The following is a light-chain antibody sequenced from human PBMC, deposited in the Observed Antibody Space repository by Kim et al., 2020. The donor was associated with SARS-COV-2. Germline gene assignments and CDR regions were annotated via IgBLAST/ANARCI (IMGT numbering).Light chain of an antibody. CDR1: KLGDKF. J-gene: IGLJ3*02. CDR2: RND. CDR3: QAWDSSAAV. Sequence: VSPGQTASVTCSGDKLGDKFVCWYQQKPGQSPVLVIYRNDNRPSAIPERFSGSKSGNTATLTISGTQAMDEADYYCQAWDSSAAVFGGGTQLTVL. V-gene: IGLV3-1*01.